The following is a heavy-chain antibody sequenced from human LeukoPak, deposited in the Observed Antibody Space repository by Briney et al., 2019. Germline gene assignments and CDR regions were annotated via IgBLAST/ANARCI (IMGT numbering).Heavy chain of an antibody. Sequence: GGSLRLSCAASGFTFSSYSMNWVRQAPGKGLEWVSAISGSGGSTYYADSVKGRFTISRDNSENTLYLQMNSLRAEDTAVYYCAKGGSMVRGLYYFDYWGQGTLVTVSS. D-gene: IGHD3-10*01. CDR1: GFTFSSYS. CDR3: AKGGSMVRGLYYFDY. V-gene: IGHV3-23*01. CDR2: ISGSGGST. J-gene: IGHJ4*02.